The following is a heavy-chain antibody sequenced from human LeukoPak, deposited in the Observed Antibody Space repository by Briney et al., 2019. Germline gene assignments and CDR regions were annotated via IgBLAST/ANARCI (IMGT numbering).Heavy chain of an antibody. CDR1: GGSISSYY. D-gene: IGHD2/OR15-2a*01. CDR3: AGRHPRNTVDF. CDR2: IYYSGST. Sequence: NPSETLSLTCTVSGGSISSYYWSWIRQPPGKGLEWIGYIYYSGSTNYNPSLKSRVTISVDTSKNQFSLKLSSVTAADTAVYYCAGRHPRNTVDFWGQGTLVTVSS. J-gene: IGHJ4*02. V-gene: IGHV4-59*08.